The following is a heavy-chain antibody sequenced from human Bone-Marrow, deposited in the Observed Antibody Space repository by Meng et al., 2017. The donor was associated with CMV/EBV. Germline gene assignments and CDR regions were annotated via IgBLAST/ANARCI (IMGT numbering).Heavy chain of an antibody. Sequence: SETLSLTCAVYGGSFSGYYWSWIRQPPGKGLEWIGEINHSGSTNYNPSLKSRVTISVDLSKNQFSLKLSSVTAADTAVYASARVGKAVAGTANCPPDYWGQGTLVTVSS. D-gene: IGHD6-19*01. J-gene: IGHJ4*02. CDR1: GGSFSGYY. CDR2: INHSGST. V-gene: IGHV4-34*01. CDR3: ARVGKAVAGTANCPPDY.